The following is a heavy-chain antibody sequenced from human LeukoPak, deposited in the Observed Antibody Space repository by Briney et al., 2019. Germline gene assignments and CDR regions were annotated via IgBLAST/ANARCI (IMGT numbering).Heavy chain of an antibody. CDR2: INHSGST. J-gene: IGHJ5*02. Sequence: SETLSLTCAVYGGSFSGYYWSWIRQPPGKGLEWIGEINHSGSTNYNPSLKSRVTISVDTSKNQFSLKLSSVTAADTAVYYCARDSHSSSSRLHWFDPWGQGTLVTVSS. D-gene: IGHD6-6*01. CDR3: ARDSHSSSSRLHWFDP. V-gene: IGHV4-34*01. CDR1: GGSFSGYY.